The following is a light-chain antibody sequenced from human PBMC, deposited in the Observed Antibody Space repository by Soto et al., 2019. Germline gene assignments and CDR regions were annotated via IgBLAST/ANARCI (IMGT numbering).Light chain of an antibody. CDR1: SSDVGGYNY. Sequence: QSALAQPASVSGSPGQSITISCTGTSSDVGGYNYVSWLQQHPGKVPKLIIYDVSSRPSGVSNRFSGSKSGNTASLTISGLQADDEADYYRHSYTSCHTPVFVGAPKVTVL. J-gene: IGLJ1*01. CDR2: DVS. CDR3: HSYTSCHTPV. V-gene: IGLV2-14*01.